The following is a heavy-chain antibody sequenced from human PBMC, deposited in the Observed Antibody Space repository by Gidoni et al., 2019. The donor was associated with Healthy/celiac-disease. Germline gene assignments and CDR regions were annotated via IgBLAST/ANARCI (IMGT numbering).Heavy chain of an antibody. CDR3: ARVVTMVRGSDWYFDL. CDR1: GFTFSSYS. J-gene: IGHJ2*01. V-gene: IGHV3-21*01. CDR2: ISSSSSYI. Sequence: EVQLVESGGGLVKPGGSLRLSCAASGFTFSSYSMNWVRQAPGKGLEWVSSISSSSSYIYYADAVKGRFTISRDNAKNSLYLQMNSLRAEDTAVYYCARVVTMVRGSDWYFDLWGRGTLVTVSS. D-gene: IGHD3-10*01.